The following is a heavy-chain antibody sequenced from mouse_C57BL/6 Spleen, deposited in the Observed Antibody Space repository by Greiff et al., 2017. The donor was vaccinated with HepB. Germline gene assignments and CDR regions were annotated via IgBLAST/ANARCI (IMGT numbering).Heavy chain of an antibody. CDR2: INPGSGGT. V-gene: IGHV1-54*01. CDR3: ARTGYYVDWYFDV. J-gene: IGHJ1*03. Sequence: VQLQQSGAELVRPGTSVKVSCKASGYAFTNYLIEWVKQRPGQGLEWIGVINPGSGGTNYNEKFKGKATLTADKSSSTAYMQPSSLTSEDSAVYFCARTGYYVDWYFDVWGTGTTVTVSS. D-gene: IGHD2-3*01. CDR1: GYAFTNYL.